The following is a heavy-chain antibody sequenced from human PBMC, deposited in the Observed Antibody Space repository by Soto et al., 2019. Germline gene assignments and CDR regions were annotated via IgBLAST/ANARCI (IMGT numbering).Heavy chain of an antibody. J-gene: IGHJ6*02. CDR3: AREIVVVVAGTYYGTDV. CDR1: GYTFTSYY. CDR2: INPSGGST. Sequence: ASVKVSCKASGYTFTSYYMHWVRQAPGQGLEWMGIINPSGGSTSYAQKLQGRVTMTRDTSTSTAYMELSSLRSEDTAVYYCAREIVVVVAGTYYGTDVWGQGTTVTVSS. V-gene: IGHV1-46*01. D-gene: IGHD2-15*01.